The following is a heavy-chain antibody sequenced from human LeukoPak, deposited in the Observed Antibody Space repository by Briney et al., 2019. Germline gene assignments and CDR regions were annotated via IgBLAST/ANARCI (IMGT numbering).Heavy chain of an antibody. Sequence: GASVKVSCKASGYTFTSYSVGWVRQAPGQGLEWMGWISTYNGNTNYAQKLQGRVTMTTDTSTSTAYMELRSLRSDDTAVYYCARAPSGFPNDYWGQGTLVTVSS. V-gene: IGHV1-18*01. CDR2: ISTYNGNT. CDR1: GYTFTSYS. J-gene: IGHJ4*02. D-gene: IGHD3-22*01. CDR3: ARAPSGFPNDY.